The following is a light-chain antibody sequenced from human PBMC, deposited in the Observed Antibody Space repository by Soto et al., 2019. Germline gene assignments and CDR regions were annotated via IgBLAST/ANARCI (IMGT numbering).Light chain of an antibody. V-gene: IGLV2-14*01. CDR1: SSDVGGYNY. J-gene: IGLJ1*01. Sequence: QSVLTQPASLSGSPGQSITISCTGTSSDVGGYNYVSWYQQHPGKAPKLMIYDVSNRPSGVSNRFSGSKSGNTASLTISGLQAEDEADYYCSSYTSSRTSAFGTGTKVTVL. CDR2: DVS. CDR3: SSYTSSRTSA.